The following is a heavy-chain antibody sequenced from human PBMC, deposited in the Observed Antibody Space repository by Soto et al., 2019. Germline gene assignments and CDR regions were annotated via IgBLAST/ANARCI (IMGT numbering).Heavy chain of an antibody. CDR1: GFTSSSYS. CDR3: ARGSGYDFGDFDY. J-gene: IGHJ4*02. V-gene: IGHV3-48*02. CDR2: ISSSSTI. D-gene: IGHD5-12*01. Sequence: GGSLSLSCAASGFTSSSYSMNWVRQAPGKGLEWVSYISSSSTIYYADSVKGRFTISRDNAKNSLYLQMNSLRDEDTAVHYCARGSGYDFGDFDYWGQGTLVTVSS.